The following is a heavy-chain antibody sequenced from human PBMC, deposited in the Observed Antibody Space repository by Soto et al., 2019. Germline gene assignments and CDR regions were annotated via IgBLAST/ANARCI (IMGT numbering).Heavy chain of an antibody. V-gene: IGHV3-15*01. CDR1: GFTFTNAW. J-gene: IGHJ4*02. CDR2: IKSKTDGETA. CDR3: TTRGYGEYVFYFDY. D-gene: IGHD4-17*01. Sequence: EVRLVESGGGLVQPGGSLRLSCAASGFTFTNAWMSWVRQVPGKGLEWVGRIKSKTDGETADYAAPVKGRFTISRDDSKDTLYLQMSSLKTEDTALYYCTTRGYGEYVFYFDYWGQGTLVTVSS.